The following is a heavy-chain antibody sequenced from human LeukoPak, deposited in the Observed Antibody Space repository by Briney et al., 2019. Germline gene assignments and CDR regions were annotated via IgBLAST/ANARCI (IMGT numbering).Heavy chain of an antibody. CDR1: GGSISSSSYY. CDR2: IYYSGST. D-gene: IGHD6-19*01. V-gene: IGHV4-39*07. Sequence: PSETLSLTCTVSGGSISSSSYYWGWIRQPPGKGLEWIGSIYYSGSTYCNPSLKSRVTISVDTSKNQFSLKLSSVTAADTAVYYCARDPGIAVAGMGELDYWGQGTLVTVSS. CDR3: ARDPGIAVAGMGELDY. J-gene: IGHJ4*02.